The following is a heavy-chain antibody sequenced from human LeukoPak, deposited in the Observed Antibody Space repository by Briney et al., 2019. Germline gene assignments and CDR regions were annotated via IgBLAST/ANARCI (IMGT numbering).Heavy chain of an antibody. Sequence: PGGSLRLSCAASGFTFSSCAMHWVRQAPGKGLEYVSAISSNGGSTYYANSVKGRFTISRDNSKNTLYPQMGSLRAEDMAVYYCARDRGRWLQSVDYWGQGTLVTVSS. V-gene: IGHV3-64*01. D-gene: IGHD5-24*01. CDR2: ISSNGGST. CDR1: GFTFSSCA. CDR3: ARDRGRWLQSVDY. J-gene: IGHJ4*02.